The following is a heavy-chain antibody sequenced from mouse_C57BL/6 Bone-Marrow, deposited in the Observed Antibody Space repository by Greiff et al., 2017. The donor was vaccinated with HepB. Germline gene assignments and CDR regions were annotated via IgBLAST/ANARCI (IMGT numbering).Heavy chain of an antibody. CDR1: GFTFSDYG. V-gene: IGHV5-17*01. Sequence: EVKLMESGGGLVKPGGSLKLSCAASGFTFSDYGMHWVRQAPEKGLEWVAYISSGSSTIYYADTVNGRFTISRDNAKNTLFLQMTSLRSEDTAMYYCARNEEAWFAYWGQGTLVTVSA. CDR3: ARNEEAWFAY. CDR2: ISSGSSTI. J-gene: IGHJ3*01.